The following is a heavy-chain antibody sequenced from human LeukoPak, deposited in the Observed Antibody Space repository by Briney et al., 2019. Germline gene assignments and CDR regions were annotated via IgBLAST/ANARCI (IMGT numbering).Heavy chain of an antibody. Sequence: GGSLRLSCAASGFTFSSYWMSWVRQAPGKGLERVANIKQDGSEKYYVDSVKGRFTIYRDNAKHSLYMQMNSLRAEDTAVYYCARDGDSAQYYYYMDVWGKGTTVTVSS. D-gene: IGHD7-27*01. CDR1: GFTFSSYW. J-gene: IGHJ6*03. V-gene: IGHV3-7*01. CDR2: IKQDGSEK. CDR3: ARDGDSAQYYYYMDV.